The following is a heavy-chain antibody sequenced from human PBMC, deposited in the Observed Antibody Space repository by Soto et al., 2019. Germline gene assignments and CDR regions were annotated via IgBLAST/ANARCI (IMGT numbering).Heavy chain of an antibody. J-gene: IGHJ6*03. D-gene: IGHD2-15*01. CDR1: GFTFSSYS. CDR2: ISSSSSTI. CDR3: ARDAVVAATLYYYYYMDV. V-gene: IGHV3-48*01. Sequence: GGSLRLSCAASGFTFSSYSMNWVRQAPGKGLEWVSYISSSSSTIYYADSVKGRFTISRDNAKNSLYLQMNSLRAEDTAVYYCARDAVVAATLYYYYYMDVWGKGTTGTVSS.